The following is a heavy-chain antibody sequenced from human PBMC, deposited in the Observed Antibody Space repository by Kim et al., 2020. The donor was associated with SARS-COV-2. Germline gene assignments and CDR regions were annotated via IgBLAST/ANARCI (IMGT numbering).Heavy chain of an antibody. Sequence: SVKVSCKASGGTFSSYAISWVRQAPGQGLEWMGGIIPIFGTANYAQKFQGRVTITADESTSTAYMELSSLRFEDTAVYYCARSPGYCSSTSCFGGYYYYGMDVWGQGTTVTVSS. J-gene: IGHJ6*02. D-gene: IGHD2-2*01. CDR2: IIPIFGTA. CDR3: ARSPGYCSSTSCFGGYYYYGMDV. V-gene: IGHV1-69*13. CDR1: GGTFSSYA.